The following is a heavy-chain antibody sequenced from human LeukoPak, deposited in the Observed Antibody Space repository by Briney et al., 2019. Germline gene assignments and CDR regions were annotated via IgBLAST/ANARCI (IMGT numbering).Heavy chain of an antibody. CDR1: GFTFSSYA. CDR2: ISGSGGST. Sequence: GGSLRLSCAASGFTFSSYAMSWDRQAPGKGLEWVSAISGSGGSTYYADSVKGRFTISRDNSKNTLYLQMNSLRAEDTAVYYCATLPVVTSTYYFDYWGQGTLVTVSS. J-gene: IGHJ4*02. V-gene: IGHV3-23*01. CDR3: ATLPVVTSTYYFDY. D-gene: IGHD2-21*02.